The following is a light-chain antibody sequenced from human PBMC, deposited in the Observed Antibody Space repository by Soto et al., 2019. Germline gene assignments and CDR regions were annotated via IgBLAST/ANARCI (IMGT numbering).Light chain of an antibody. CDR2: RND. Sequence: QSVLTQPPSASGTPGQRVTISCSGGSSNIGSNYVYWYQQFSETAPKLLIYRNDQRPTGVPDRFSGSKSGTSVSLAISGLRSEDEADYYCAAWDDSLSGVVFGGGTKLTVL. J-gene: IGLJ2*01. CDR1: SSNIGSNY. CDR3: AAWDDSLSGVV. V-gene: IGLV1-47*01.